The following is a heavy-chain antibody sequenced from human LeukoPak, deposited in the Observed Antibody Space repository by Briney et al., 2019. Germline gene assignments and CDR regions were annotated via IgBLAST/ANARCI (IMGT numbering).Heavy chain of an antibody. CDR3: ARLDDSSSSSTLVDY. CDR1: GFTVSSNY. J-gene: IGHJ4*02. D-gene: IGHD6-6*01. Sequence: GGSLRLSCAASGFTVSSNYMSWVRQAPGKGLEWVSVINSGGSTYYADSVKGRFTISRDNSKNTLYLQMNSLRAEDTAVYYCARLDDSSSSSTLVDYWGQGTLVTVSS. V-gene: IGHV3-53*01. CDR2: INSGGST.